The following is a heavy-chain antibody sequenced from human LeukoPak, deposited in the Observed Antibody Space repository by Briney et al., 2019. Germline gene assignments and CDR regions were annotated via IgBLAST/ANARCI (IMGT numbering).Heavy chain of an antibody. J-gene: IGHJ4*02. CDR2: IWYDGSNK. Sequence: PGGSLRLSCAASGFTFSSYGMHWVRQAPGKGLEWVAVIWYDGSNKYYADSVKGRFTISRDNSKNTLYLQMNSLRAEDTAVYYCVKATIAVAGRGYFDHWGQGTLVTVSS. D-gene: IGHD6-19*01. V-gene: IGHV3-33*06. CDR3: VKATIAVAGRGYFDH. CDR1: GFTFSSYG.